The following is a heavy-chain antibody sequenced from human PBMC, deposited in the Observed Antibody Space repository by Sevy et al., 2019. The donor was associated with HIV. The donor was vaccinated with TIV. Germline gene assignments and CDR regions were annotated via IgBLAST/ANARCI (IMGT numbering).Heavy chain of an antibody. Sequence: GGSLRLSCATSGFTFDNYAMTWVRQTPGKGLEWVSTLDNSGDNTYNADSVKGRFTISRDNSKNTRYLQMDSLRAEDTAIYYCAKAGGGWNYFDYSGQGTLVTVSS. CDR2: LDNSGDNT. J-gene: IGHJ4*02. CDR1: GFTFDNYA. D-gene: IGHD6-19*01. CDR3: AKAGGGWNYFDY. V-gene: IGHV3-23*01.